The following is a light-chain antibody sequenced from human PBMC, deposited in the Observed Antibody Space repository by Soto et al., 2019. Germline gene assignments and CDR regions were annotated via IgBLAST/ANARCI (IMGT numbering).Light chain of an antibody. V-gene: IGLV2-8*01. CDR1: SSDVGGYNY. CDR3: FSFTTTSTHV. J-gene: IGLJ1*01. Sequence: QSALTQPPSASGSPGQSVAISCTGTSSDVGGYNYVSWYQQHPGKAPKLMIYEVNKRPSGVPDRFSGSKSGNTASLTVSGLQAEAEAEYFCFSFTTTSTHVFGTGTKVTVL. CDR2: EVN.